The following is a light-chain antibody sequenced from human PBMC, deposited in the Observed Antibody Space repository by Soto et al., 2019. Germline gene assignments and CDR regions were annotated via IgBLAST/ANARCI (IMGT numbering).Light chain of an antibody. CDR1: QSVRHY. V-gene: IGKV3-11*01. Sequence: EVVLTQSPATLSLSPGESATLSCRASQSVRHYLAWYQQKPGQAPRLLIYDASKRAAGIPARFTGSRTGKDFTLTIISLEPEDFALYFCQQRNDWPPDITFGPGT. CDR2: DAS. J-gene: IGKJ3*01. CDR3: QQRNDWPPDIT.